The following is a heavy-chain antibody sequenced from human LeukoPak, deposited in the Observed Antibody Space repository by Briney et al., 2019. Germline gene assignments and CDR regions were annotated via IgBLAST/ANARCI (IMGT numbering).Heavy chain of an antibody. J-gene: IGHJ4*02. V-gene: IGHV3-23*01. CDR3: ATDPPSG. Sequence: GGSLRLSCEASGFTFRHYAMNWVRQAPGKGLEWVSTVSGTGGSTYYADSVKGRFTISRDNSKNTLYLQMNSLRAEDTAVYYCATDPPSGWGQGTLVTVSS. CDR2: VSGTGGST. CDR1: GFTFRHYA.